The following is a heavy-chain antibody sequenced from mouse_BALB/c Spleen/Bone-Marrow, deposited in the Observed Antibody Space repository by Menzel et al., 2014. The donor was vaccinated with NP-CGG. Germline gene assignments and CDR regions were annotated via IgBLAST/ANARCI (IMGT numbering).Heavy chain of an antibody. D-gene: IGHD4-1*01. V-gene: IGHV5-6*02. CDR3: ARLGRDYFDY. CDR2: ISSGGSYT. J-gene: IGHJ2*01. CDR1: GFTFTSYG. Sequence: DVMLVESGGDLVKPGGSLKLSWAASGFTFTSYGMSWVRQTPDERLEWVATISSGGSYTYYPDSVKGRFTISRDNAKNTLYLQMSSLKSEDTAMYYCARLGRDYFDYWGQSTTLTVSS.